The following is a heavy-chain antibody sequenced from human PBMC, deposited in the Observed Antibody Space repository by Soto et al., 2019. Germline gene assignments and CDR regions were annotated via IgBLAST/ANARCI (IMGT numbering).Heavy chain of an antibody. CDR2: INSSGGT. CDR1: GGSLCGYS. V-gene: IGHV4-34*01. CDR3: ASIRSSRP. J-gene: IGHJ4*02. Sequence: QVHLQQWGAGLLKPSENLSLTCAVYGGSLCGYSWSWIRQAPGRGLEWVGEINSSGGTNYNPSLESRVTISQDMSKNQFFLRLTSGTAADTAVYYCASIRSSRPWGPGTLVTVSS.